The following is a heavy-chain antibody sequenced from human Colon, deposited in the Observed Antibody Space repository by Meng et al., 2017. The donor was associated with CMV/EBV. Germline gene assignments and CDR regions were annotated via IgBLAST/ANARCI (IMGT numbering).Heavy chain of an antibody. V-gene: IGHV3-11*05. D-gene: IGHD1-26*01. Sequence: QVHPGESGVGFVKPGGSPRLSCVASGFNFNASYMYCFRRATGKGLEWISYITSDTPYRLYSESVQGRFTISRDNAKNSLFLQMNSLRAEDTAVYYCAKDGAKWNFDYWGQGILVTVSS. J-gene: IGHJ4*02. CDR2: ITSDTPYR. CDR1: GFNFNASY. CDR3: AKDGAKWNFDY.